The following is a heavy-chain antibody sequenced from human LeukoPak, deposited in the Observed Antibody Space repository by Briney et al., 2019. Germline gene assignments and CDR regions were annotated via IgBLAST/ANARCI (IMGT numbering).Heavy chain of an antibody. D-gene: IGHD3-16*02. CDR3: ARQIYDYVWGSYRYFDY. CDR1: GYSFTSYW. J-gene: IGHJ4*02. Sequence: PGESLKISCKGSGYSFTSYWIGWVRQMPGKGLEWMGIIYPGDSDTRYSPSFQGRVTISADKSISTAYLQWSSLKASDTAMYYCARQIYDYVWGSYRYFDYWGQGTLVTVSS. CDR2: IYPGDSDT. V-gene: IGHV5-51*01.